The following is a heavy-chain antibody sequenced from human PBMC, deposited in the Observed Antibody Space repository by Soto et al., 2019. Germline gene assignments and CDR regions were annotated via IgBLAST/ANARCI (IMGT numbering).Heavy chain of an antibody. CDR2: VSGSGGST. V-gene: IGHV3-23*01. Sequence: EVQLLDSGGGFVQPGGYLRLSCAASGFTFSSYAMGWVRQAPGKGLEWVSGVSGSGGSTYYADSVKGRFTISRDNSRNTLYLQMNSLRAEDTAVYYCAKGVAYCSSSSCPFFFDTWGQGTLVTVSS. CDR3: AKGVAYCSSSSCPFFFDT. CDR1: GFTFSSYA. D-gene: IGHD2-2*01. J-gene: IGHJ4*02.